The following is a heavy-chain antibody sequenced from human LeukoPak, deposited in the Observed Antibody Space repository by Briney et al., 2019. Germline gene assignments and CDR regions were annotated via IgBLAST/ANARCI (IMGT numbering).Heavy chain of an antibody. CDR3: AKDIRASGSYGWFDP. D-gene: IGHD3-10*01. J-gene: IGHJ5*02. CDR2: ISYSGGNT. CDR1: GFTFSNAW. Sequence: GGSLRLSCAASGFTFSNAWMSWVRQAPGKGLEWVSSISYSGGNTYYADSVRGRFTISRDNSKNTLYLQVNSLRAEDTAVYYCAKDIRASGSYGWFDPWGQGTLVTVSS. V-gene: IGHV3-23*01.